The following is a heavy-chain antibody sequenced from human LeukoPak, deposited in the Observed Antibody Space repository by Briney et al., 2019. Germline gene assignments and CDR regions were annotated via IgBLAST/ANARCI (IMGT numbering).Heavy chain of an antibody. D-gene: IGHD6-19*01. J-gene: IGHJ4*02. Sequence: PEGSLRLSCAASGFTFSSYSMNWVRQAPGKGLEWVSAISGSGGSTYYADSVKGRFTISRDNAKNSLYLQMNSLRAEDTAVYYCARSIAVADPFDYWGQGTLVTVSS. CDR3: ARSIAVADPFDY. CDR2: ISGSGGST. V-gene: IGHV3-21*01. CDR1: GFTFSSYS.